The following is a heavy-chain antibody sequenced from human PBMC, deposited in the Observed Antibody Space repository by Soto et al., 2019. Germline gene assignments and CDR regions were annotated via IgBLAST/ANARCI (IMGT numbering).Heavy chain of an antibody. CDR2: IIPIFGSA. D-gene: IGHD5-12*01. CDR1: GGTFSSYA. CDR3: AREVTVATYHFDY. Sequence: EASVKVSCKASGGTFSSYALSWVRQAPGQGLEWMGGIIPIFGSANYAQKFQGRVTITADDSTSTAYMELSSLRPDDTAVYYCAREVTVATYHFDYWGQGTLVTVSS. V-gene: IGHV1-69*13. J-gene: IGHJ4*02.